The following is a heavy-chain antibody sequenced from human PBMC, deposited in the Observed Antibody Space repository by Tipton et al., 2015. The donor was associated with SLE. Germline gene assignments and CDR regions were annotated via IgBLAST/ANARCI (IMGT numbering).Heavy chain of an antibody. J-gene: IGHJ3*02. Sequence: GSLRLSCPASGFTFSAYAMHWVRQTPGKGLEYVSAISSDGITTYYANSVKGRFTISRDNSKNTLYLQMGSLRGEDMAVYYCAREKRPNTDDAFDIWGQGTMVTVSS. CDR2: ISSDGITT. D-gene: IGHD2-8*01. CDR1: GFTFSAYA. CDR3: AREKRPNTDDAFDI. V-gene: IGHV3-64*01.